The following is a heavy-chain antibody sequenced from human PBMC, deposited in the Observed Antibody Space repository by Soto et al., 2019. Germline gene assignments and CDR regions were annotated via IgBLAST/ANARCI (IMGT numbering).Heavy chain of an antibody. CDR2: INPDNGNT. CDR3: ARGIATGQVDP. CDR1: GYTFTRYT. Sequence: QVQLVQSGAEVKKPGASVKISCKASGYTFTRYTMNWVRQAPGQRLEWMGWINPDNGNTKSSQKFQDRVIITRDTPASTAYMDLSSLRSDDTAVYYCARGIATGQVDPLGQGTLVTVSS. D-gene: IGHD2-15*01. J-gene: IGHJ5*02. V-gene: IGHV1-3*01.